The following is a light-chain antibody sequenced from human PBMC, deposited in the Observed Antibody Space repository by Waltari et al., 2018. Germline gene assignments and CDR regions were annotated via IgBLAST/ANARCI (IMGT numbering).Light chain of an antibody. Sequence: EIVLTQSPGTLSLSPGERATISCRASQSVTSDYLAWYRQHPGQAPRLLIYDASPRATGIPDRFSGSGSGTDFSLTISRLEPEDSAVYYCQQYGTPLGNSFGQGTTLEIK. CDR1: QSVTSDY. CDR3: QQYGTPLGNS. V-gene: IGKV3-20*01. J-gene: IGKJ2*03. CDR2: DAS.